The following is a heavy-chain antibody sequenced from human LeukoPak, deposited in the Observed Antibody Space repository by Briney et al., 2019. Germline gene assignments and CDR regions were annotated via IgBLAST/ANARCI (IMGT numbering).Heavy chain of an antibody. CDR2: VYYSGST. Sequence: GSLRLSCTASGFTFGDYVMSWIRQPPGKGLEWIGYVYYSGSTEYNPSLRSRVTISLEMSKHQFSLNLTSVTAADTAVYYCASNTGTVFDYWGQGALVTVSS. CDR1: GFTFGDYV. J-gene: IGHJ4*02. CDR3: ASNTGTVFDY. V-gene: IGHV4-59*01. D-gene: IGHD7-27*01.